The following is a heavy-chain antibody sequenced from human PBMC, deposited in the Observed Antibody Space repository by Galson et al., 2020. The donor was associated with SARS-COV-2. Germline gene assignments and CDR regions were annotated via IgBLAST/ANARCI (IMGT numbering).Heavy chain of an antibody. V-gene: IGHV3-30*04. CDR1: GFTFSSYA. D-gene: IGHD3-22*01. J-gene: IGHJ4*02. Sequence: GESLKISCAASGFTFSSYAMHWVRQAPGKGLEWVAVISYDEIDKYYADSVKGRFTISRDNSKYTLYLQMNSLRPEDTAVYYCARDRYDGTGYYCAYWGPGTLVTVSS. CDR3: ARDRYDGTGYYCAY. CDR2: ISYDEIDK.